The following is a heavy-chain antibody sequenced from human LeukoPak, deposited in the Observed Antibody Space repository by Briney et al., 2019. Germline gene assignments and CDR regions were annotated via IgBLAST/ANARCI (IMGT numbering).Heavy chain of an antibody. J-gene: IGHJ4*02. CDR2: TRNKANSYTT. D-gene: IGHD3-16*01. V-gene: IGHV3-72*01. CDR1: GFTFSDHY. Sequence: PGRSLRLSCSASGFTFSDHYMDWVRPDPGNGLELVGCTRNKANSYTTEYAASVKGRFTISRDDSKNSLDLQMNSLKTEDTAVYYCARVALPTYNFDYWGQGTLVTASS. CDR3: ARVALPTYNFDY.